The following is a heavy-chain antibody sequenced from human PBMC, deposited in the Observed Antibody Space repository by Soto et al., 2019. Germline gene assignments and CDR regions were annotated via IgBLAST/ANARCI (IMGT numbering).Heavy chain of an antibody. D-gene: IGHD3-3*01. CDR1: GYTFNTDG. J-gene: IGHJ5*02. V-gene: IGHV1-18*01. Sequence: QVQLVQSGPEVKKPGASVKVSCKASGYTFNTDGFSWVRQAPGQGLEWVGWIGTHNGDTTYAQKFQGRVTMTIDTSTTTSYMELRSLTSDDTAMYFCARDWRGAEGFDPWGQGTLVTVSS. CDR3: ARDWRGAEGFDP. CDR2: IGTHNGDT.